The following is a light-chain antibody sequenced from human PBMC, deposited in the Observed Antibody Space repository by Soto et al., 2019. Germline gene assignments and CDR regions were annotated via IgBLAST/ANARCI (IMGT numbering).Light chain of an antibody. CDR3: QSYDSTLSARYV. CDR1: SSDVGGYNY. J-gene: IGLJ1*01. CDR2: AVT. Sequence: QSALTQPASVSGSPGQSITISCTGTSSDVGGYNYVSWYQQHPGKAPKLMIYAVTDRPSGVSSRFSGSKSGTSASLAITGLQAEDEGDYYCQSYDSTLSARYVFGTGTQLTVL. V-gene: IGLV2-14*01.